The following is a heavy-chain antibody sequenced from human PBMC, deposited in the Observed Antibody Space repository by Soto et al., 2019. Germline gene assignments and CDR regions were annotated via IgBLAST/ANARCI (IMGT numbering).Heavy chain of an antibody. CDR2: IYYSGST. J-gene: IGHJ6*03. CDR1: GGSISSGGYY. D-gene: IGHD4-4*01. Sequence: QVQLQESGPGLVKPSQTLSLTCTVSGGSISSGGYYWSWIRQHPGKGLEWIGYIYYSGSTYYNPSLKNRVNITVDTSKNQFSLKLSSVTGADTAVYYCARSHDYSNYAEYYYYMDVWGKGSTVTVSS. CDR3: ARSHDYSNYAEYYYYMDV. V-gene: IGHV4-31*03.